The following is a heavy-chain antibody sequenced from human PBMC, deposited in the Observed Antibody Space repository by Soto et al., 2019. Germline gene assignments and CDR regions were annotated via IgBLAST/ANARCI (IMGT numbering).Heavy chain of an antibody. CDR2: IHHSGAT. CDR3: EGQGFDRIYV. J-gene: IGHJ6*02. CDR1: GDSITADDC. V-gene: IGHV4-4*02. Sequence: SDTLCLTCAGSGDSITADDCLSWVRHPAGKGLEWIGEIHHSGATNYNPSLKSRVTISVDKSKNQFSLKLNSVTAADTAMFYCEGQGFDRIYVRGRGTSVPVSS.